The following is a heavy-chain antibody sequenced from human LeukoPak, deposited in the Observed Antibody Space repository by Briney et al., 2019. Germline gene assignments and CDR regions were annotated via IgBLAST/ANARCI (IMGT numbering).Heavy chain of an antibody. D-gene: IGHD1-26*01. Sequence: ASVKVSCKASGFTFNGYYVHWVRQAPGQGLEWMGRNHPYSGGSNSAQKFQGRVTMARDMSINTVYMELSGLRSDDTALYYCASAVPAIVIPQNGFDIWGPGTMVTVSS. J-gene: IGHJ3*02. CDR3: ASAVPAIVIPQNGFDI. CDR2: NHPYSGGS. V-gene: IGHV1-2*06. CDR1: GFTFNGYY.